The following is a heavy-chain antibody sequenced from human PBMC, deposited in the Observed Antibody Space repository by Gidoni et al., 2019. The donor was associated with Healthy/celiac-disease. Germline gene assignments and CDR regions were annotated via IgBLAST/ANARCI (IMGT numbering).Heavy chain of an antibody. V-gene: IGHV3-30-3*01. Sequence: QVQLVESGGGVVQPGRSLRLSCAASGFTFSSYAMHWVRQAPGKGLEWVAVISYDGSNKYYADSVKGRFTISRDNSKNTLYLQMNSLRAEDTAVYYCARDSPPFTMIPPGRGAFDIWGQGTMVTVSS. CDR3: ARDSPPFTMIPPGRGAFDI. J-gene: IGHJ3*02. CDR1: GFTFSSYA. D-gene: IGHD3-22*01. CDR2: ISYDGSNK.